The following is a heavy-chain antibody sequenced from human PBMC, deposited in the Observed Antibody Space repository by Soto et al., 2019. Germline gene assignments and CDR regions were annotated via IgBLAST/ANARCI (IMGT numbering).Heavy chain of an antibody. Sequence: SVKVSCKASGGTFSSHVFTCVRQAPGQGLEWMGGIIPMFGTANHAQKFQGRVTLIADESTSTAYLELSSLRSEDTAVYYCARGSRDCSGGTCFPLPTAEYFRHWGQGTLVTVSS. D-gene: IGHD2-15*01. V-gene: IGHV1-69*13. CDR2: IIPMFGTA. CDR3: ARGSRDCSGGTCFPLPTAEYFRH. J-gene: IGHJ1*01. CDR1: GGTFSSHV.